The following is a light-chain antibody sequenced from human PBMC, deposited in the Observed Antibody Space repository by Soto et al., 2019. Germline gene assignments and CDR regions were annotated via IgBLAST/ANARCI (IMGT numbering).Light chain of an antibody. CDR3: QHYGSSRT. CDR2: GAS. CDR1: QSFSSNY. V-gene: IGKV3-20*01. J-gene: IGKJ1*01. Sequence: EIVLTQSPGTLSLSPGERATLSCRASQSFSSNYLAWYQQKPGQAPRLLIYGASSRATGIPDRFSGSGSGTEFTLTISRLEPEDFAVYYCQHYGSSRTFGQGTKVEIK.